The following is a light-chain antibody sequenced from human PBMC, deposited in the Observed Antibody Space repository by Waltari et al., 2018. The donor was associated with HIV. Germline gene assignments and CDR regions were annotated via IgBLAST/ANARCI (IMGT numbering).Light chain of an antibody. CDR3: VLNLGRGIVV. Sequence: QTVVTQEPSFSVSPGGTVPLTSGLSSGSIPARTYASWYQQIPGQAPLTLIHSTNTRSSGVPDRFSGSILGNKAALTITGAQADDESDYYCVLNLGRGIVVFGGGTKLSVL. CDR1: SGSIPARTY. V-gene: IGLV8-61*01. CDR2: STN. J-gene: IGLJ2*01.